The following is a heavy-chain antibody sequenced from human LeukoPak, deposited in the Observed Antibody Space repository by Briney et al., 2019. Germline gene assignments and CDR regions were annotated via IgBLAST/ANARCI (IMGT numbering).Heavy chain of an antibody. V-gene: IGHV3-48*01. CDR1: GFTFSSYS. CDR2: ISSSSRTI. D-gene: IGHD1-26*01. J-gene: IGHJ3*02. Sequence: GGSLRLSCAASGFTFSSYSMNWVRQAPGKGLEWLSYISSSSRTIYYADSVKGRFTISRDNANNSLYLQMNSLRAEDTAVYYCARGGSYLSAFDIWGQGTMVTVSS. CDR3: ARGGSYLSAFDI.